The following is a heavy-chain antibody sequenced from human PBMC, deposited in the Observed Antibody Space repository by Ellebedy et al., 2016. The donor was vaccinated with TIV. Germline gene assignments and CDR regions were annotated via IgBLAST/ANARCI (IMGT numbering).Heavy chain of an antibody. V-gene: IGHV3-30*18. CDR3: AKDLPRGGSYYGGGDAFDI. CDR2: ISYDGSNK. Sequence: GGSLRLSXAASGFTFSSYGMHWVRQAPGKGLEWVAVISYDGSNKYYADSVKGRFTISRDNSKNTLYLQMNSLRAEDTAVYYCAKDLPRGGSYYGGGDAFDIWGQGTMVTVSS. J-gene: IGHJ3*02. D-gene: IGHD1-26*01. CDR1: GFTFSSYG.